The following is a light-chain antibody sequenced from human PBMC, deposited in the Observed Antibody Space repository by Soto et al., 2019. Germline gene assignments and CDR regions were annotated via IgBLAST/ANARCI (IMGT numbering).Light chain of an antibody. CDR1: TCAVTRSNS. V-gene: IGLV7-43*01. CDR2: GTD. CDR3: LLNCQGAVV. J-gene: IGLJ2*01. Sequence: QTVVTQEPSLTVSPGETVTLTCASSTCAVTRSNSPNWFQQKPGQAPRALIYGTDVRHTWTPARFSGSLLGDKAALTLSGAQPEADADYYCLLNCQGAVVFGGGTKVTVL.